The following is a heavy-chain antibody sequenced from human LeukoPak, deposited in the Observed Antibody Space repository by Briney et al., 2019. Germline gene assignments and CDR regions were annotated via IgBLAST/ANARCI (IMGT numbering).Heavy chain of an antibody. CDR3: ARTNVLRFLEWLPTLYYYYYYMDV. D-gene: IGHD3-3*01. J-gene: IGHJ6*03. V-gene: IGHV3-20*04. CDR2: INWNVGST. CDR1: GFTFSSYA. Sequence: GRSLRLSCAASGFTFSSYAMHWVRQAPGKGLEWVSGINWNVGSTGYADSVKGRFTISRDNAKNSLYLQMNSLRAEDTALYYCARTNVLRFLEWLPTLYYYYYYMDVWGKGTTVTVSS.